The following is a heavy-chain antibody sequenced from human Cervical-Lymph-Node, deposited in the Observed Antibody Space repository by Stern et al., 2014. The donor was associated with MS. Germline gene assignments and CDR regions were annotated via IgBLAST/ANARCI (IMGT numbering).Heavy chain of an antibody. CDR1: GFTFSSYG. CDR3: ARSSSPSPYYYYGMDV. J-gene: IGHJ6*02. D-gene: IGHD6-13*01. Sequence: VQLVESGGGVVQPGRSLRLSCAASGFTFSSYGMHWVRQAPGKGLEWVAVIWYDGSNKHYADSVKGRFTISRDNSKNTLYLQMNSLRAEDTAVYYCARSSSPSPYYYYGMDVWGQGTTVTVSS. CDR2: IWYDGSNK. V-gene: IGHV3-33*01.